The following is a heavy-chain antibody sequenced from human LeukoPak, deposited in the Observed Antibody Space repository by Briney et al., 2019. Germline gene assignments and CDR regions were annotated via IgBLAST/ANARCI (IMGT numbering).Heavy chain of an antibody. Sequence: PSETLSLTCTVSGGSISSGDYYWSWIRQPPGKGLEWIGYIYYSGSTYYNPSLKSRVTISVDTSKNQFSLKLSSVTAADTAVYYCARHPQTYYFDYWGQGTLVTVSS. V-gene: IGHV4-30-4*08. CDR2: IYYSGST. CDR3: ARHPQTYYFDY. CDR1: GGSISSGDYY. J-gene: IGHJ4*02.